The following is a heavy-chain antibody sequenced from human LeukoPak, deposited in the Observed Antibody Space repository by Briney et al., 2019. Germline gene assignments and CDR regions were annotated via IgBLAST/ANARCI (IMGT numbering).Heavy chain of an antibody. CDR2: INPSDDNT. J-gene: IGHJ6*02. CDR3: ARESITGYYYAMDV. Sequence: ASVKVSCKASGYSFTSYNMNWVRQALGQGLERMVIINPSDDNTNYAQKFQGRVTMTRDTSTSTVYMELSSLRSDDTAVYYCARESITGYYYAMDVWGQGTTVTVSS. CDR1: GYSFTSYN. V-gene: IGHV1-46*01.